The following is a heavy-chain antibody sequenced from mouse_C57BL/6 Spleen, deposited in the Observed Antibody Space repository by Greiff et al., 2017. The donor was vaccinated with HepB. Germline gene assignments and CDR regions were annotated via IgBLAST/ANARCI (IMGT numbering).Heavy chain of an antibody. D-gene: IGHD2-1*01. V-gene: IGHV1-53*01. Sequence: QVQLKQPGTELVKPGASVKLSCKASGYTFTSYWMHWVKQRPGQGLEWIGNINPSNGGTNYNEKFKSKATLTVDKSSSTAYMQLSSLTSEDSAVYYCARWGNYVLLFDYWGQGTTLTVSS. CDR3: ARWGNYVLLFDY. CDR2: INPSNGGT. J-gene: IGHJ2*01. CDR1: GYTFTSYW.